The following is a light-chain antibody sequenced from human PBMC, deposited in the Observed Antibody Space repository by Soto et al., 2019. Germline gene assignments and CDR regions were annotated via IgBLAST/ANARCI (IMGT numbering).Light chain of an antibody. V-gene: IGLV1-47*01. CDR1: SSNIGSNY. CDR3: AAWDDSLSGSWV. CDR2: RNN. J-gene: IGLJ2*01. Sequence: QSVLTQPPSASGTPGQRVTISCSGSSSNIGSNYVYWYQQLPGTAPELLIYRNNQRPSGVPDRFSGSKSDTSASLAISGLRSEDEADYYCAAWDDSLSGSWVFGGGTKVTVL.